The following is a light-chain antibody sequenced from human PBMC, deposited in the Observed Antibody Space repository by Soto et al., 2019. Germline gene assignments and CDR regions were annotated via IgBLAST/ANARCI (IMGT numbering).Light chain of an antibody. CDR3: QQYGSSGT. CDR2: GAS. J-gene: IGKJ1*01. Sequence: EIVLTESPGTLSLSPGERATLSCGARQSVSSSYFAWSQQKPGQAPRLLIYGASSRATGIPDRFSGSGSGTDFTLTISRLEPEDFAVYYCQQYGSSGTFGQGTKVDIK. CDR1: QSVSSSY. V-gene: IGKV3-20*01.